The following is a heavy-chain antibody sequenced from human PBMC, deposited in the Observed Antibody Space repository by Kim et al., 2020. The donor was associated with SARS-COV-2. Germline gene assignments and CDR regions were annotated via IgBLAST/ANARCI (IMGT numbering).Heavy chain of an antibody. V-gene: IGHV3-7*01. CDR3: ATYTAGNYYDSSGYAPLNN. CDR1: GFTFSNYW. Sequence: GGSLRLSCAASGFTFSNYWMSWVRQAPGKGLDWVANIKQDGSDKYYVDSVKCRFTISRDNAKNSLYLQRDILRAEDTAVYYCATYTAGNYYDSSGYAPLNNWGQGTLV. J-gene: IGHJ4*02. CDR2: IKQDGSDK. D-gene: IGHD3-22*01.